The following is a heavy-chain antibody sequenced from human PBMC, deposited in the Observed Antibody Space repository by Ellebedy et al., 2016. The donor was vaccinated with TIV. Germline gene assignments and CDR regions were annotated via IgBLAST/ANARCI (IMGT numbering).Heavy chain of an antibody. V-gene: IGHV5-51*01. D-gene: IGHD3-22*01. Sequence: GESLKISCTGSGYSFTSYWIGWVRQVPGKGLEWMVIIHPGDSDTRYSPSFQGHVTISADKSISTADLQWSSLKASDTAMYYCARLAHERSGYYGGAGDYWGQGTLVTVSS. CDR2: IHPGDSDT. J-gene: IGHJ4*02. CDR3: ARLAHERSGYYGGAGDY. CDR1: GYSFTSYW.